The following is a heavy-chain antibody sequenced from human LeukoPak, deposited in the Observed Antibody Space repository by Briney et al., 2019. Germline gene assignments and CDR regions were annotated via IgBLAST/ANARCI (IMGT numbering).Heavy chain of an antibody. CDR1: GFTFNSYA. Sequence: GRSLRLSCAASGFTFNSYAMHWVRQAPGKGLEWVAVISYDGSIKYYADSMKGRFTISRDNSKSTLYLQMNSLRVEDTAVYYCARMMTGTGDQWGQGTLLTVSS. J-gene: IGHJ5*02. V-gene: IGHV3-30-3*01. D-gene: IGHD1-7*01. CDR3: ARMMTGTGDQ. CDR2: ISYDGSIK.